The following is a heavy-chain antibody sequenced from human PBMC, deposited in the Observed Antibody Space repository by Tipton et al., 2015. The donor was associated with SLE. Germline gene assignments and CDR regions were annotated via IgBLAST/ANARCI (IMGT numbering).Heavy chain of an antibody. CDR1: GGSISSSSYY. Sequence: LRLSCTVSGGSISSSSYYWGWFRQPPGKGLEWIGSIYYSGSTYYNPSLKSRVTISVDTSKNQFSLKLSSVTAADTAVYYCARSGEVGTYCPLAVDIWGQGTKVTVSS. CDR3: ARSGEVGTYCPLAVDI. D-gene: IGHD4-23*01. CDR2: IYYSGST. V-gene: IGHV4-39*07. J-gene: IGHJ3*02.